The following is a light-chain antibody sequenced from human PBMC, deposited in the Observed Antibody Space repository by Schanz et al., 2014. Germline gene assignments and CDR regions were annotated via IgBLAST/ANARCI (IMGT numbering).Light chain of an antibody. CDR3: QQTYSVPWA. CDR2: DAS. V-gene: IGKV1-39*01. CDR1: QTISDY. Sequence: DIQLTQSPSSLSASIGDRVTITCRASQTISDYLNWYEQKPGKAPKLLIYDASNLHSGVPSRFSGSGSGTDFTLTISSLQPEDSATYYYQQTYSVPWAFGQGTRLENK. J-gene: IGKJ2*01.